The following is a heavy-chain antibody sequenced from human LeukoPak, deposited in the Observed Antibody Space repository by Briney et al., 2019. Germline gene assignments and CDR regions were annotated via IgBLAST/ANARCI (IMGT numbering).Heavy chain of an antibody. CDR1: GGSISSGGYS. CDR2: IYHSGST. D-gene: IGHD6-13*01. V-gene: IGHV4-30-2*01. J-gene: IGHJ1*01. Sequence: SETLSLTCAVSGGSISSGGYSWSWIRQPPGKGLAWIGYIYHSGSTYYNPSLKSRVTISVDRSKNQFSLKLSSVTAADTAVYYCARGGSWPEYFQHWGQGTLVTVSS. CDR3: ARGGSWPEYFQH.